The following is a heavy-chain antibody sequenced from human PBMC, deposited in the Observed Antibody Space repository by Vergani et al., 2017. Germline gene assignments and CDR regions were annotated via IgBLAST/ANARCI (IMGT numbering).Heavy chain of an antibody. CDR2: IYTSGST. V-gene: IGHV4-4*07. CDR3: ARNDHFDWFPVSTTPGGY. Sequence: QVQLQESGPGLVKPSETLSLTCTVSGGSISSYYWSWIRQPAGKGLEWIGRIYTSGSTNYNPSLKSRVTMSVDTSKNQFSLKLSAVTAADTAVYYCARNDHFDWFPVSTTPGGYWGQGTLVTVSS. CDR1: GGSISSYY. D-gene: IGHD3-9*01. J-gene: IGHJ4*02.